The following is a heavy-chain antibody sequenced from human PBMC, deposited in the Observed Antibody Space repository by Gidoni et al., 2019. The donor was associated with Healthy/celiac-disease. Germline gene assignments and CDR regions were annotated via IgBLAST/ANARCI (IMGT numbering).Heavy chain of an antibody. CDR2: IYYSGST. CDR1: GGSISSGGYY. V-gene: IGHV4-31*03. Sequence: QVQLQESGPGLVKPSPTLSLTCTVSGGSISSGGYYWSWIRQHPGKGLEWIGYIYYSGSTYYNPSLKSRVTISVETSKNQFSLKLSSVTAAETDVYYCARGRNGWPKGGSGMDVWGQGTTVTVSS. D-gene: IGHD3-16*01. J-gene: IGHJ6*02. CDR3: ARGRNGWPKGGSGMDV.